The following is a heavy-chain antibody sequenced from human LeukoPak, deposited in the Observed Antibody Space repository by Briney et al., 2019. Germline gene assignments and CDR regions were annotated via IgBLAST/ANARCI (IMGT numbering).Heavy chain of an antibody. CDR2: IRQDGGET. CDR1: GLTFSRDW. CDR3: ATYSSLNTREFQY. J-gene: IGHJ1*01. Sequence: PGGSLRLSCEASGLTFSRDWMGWVRQAPGEGLEGVANIRQDGGETYYGDSVKGRFIISRDNAKNSLFLQMNRLRAEDTAVYYCATYSSLNTREFQYWGQGTLVTVSP. V-gene: IGHV3-7*01. D-gene: IGHD3-22*01.